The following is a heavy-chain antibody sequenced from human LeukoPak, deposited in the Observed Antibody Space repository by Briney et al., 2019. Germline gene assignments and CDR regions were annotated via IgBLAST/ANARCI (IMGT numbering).Heavy chain of an antibody. V-gene: IGHV3-23*01. CDR1: GFTFSSYG. CDR2: ISNSGAGT. J-gene: IGHJ4*02. Sequence: GGSLRLSCAASGFTFSSYGMSWVRQAPGKGLEWVSAISNSGAGTYYADSVKGRFTISRDNSKSTLYLQMNSLRAEDMAIYYCAKGGGLIDYWGQGTLVTVSS. CDR3: AKGGGLIDY. D-gene: IGHD4-23*01.